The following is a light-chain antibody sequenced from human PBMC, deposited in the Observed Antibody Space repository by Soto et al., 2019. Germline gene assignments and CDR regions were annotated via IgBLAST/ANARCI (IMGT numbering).Light chain of an antibody. CDR3: QQYTAWPLT. CDR1: QSVTSNY. J-gene: IGKJ1*01. CDR2: GIS. V-gene: IGKV3-20*01. Sequence: EIVLTQSPATLSVSPGEGATVSCRASQSVTSNYLAWYQQKPGKAPRLLIHGISNRATGVPDRFSGSGSGTDFTLTISRLEPEDFAVYYCQQYTAWPLTFGQGTKVDNK.